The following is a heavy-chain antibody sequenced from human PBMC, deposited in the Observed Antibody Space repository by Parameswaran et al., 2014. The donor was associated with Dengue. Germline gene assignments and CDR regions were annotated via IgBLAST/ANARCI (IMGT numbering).Heavy chain of an antibody. CDR2: IYYSGST. D-gene: IGHD3-3*01. Sequence: VRQAPGKGLEWIGSIYYSGSTYYNPSLKSRVTISVDTSKNQFSLKLSSVTAADTAVYYCARHYDFWSGSLPDYWGQGTLVTVSS. J-gene: IGHJ4*02. V-gene: IGHV4-39*01. CDR3: ARHYDFWSGSLPDY.